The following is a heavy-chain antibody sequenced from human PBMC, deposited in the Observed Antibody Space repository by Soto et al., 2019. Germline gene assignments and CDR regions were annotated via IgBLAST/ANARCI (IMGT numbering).Heavy chain of an antibody. V-gene: IGHV3-66*01. CDR3: ARDGWPTPHFDY. Sequence: PGGSLRLSCAASGFTVSSNYMSWVRQAPGKGLEWASVIYSGGSTYYADSVKGRFTISRDNSKNTLYLQMNSLRAEDTAVYYCARDGWPTPHFDYWGQGTLVTVSS. CDR1: GFTVSSNY. J-gene: IGHJ4*02. CDR2: IYSGGST.